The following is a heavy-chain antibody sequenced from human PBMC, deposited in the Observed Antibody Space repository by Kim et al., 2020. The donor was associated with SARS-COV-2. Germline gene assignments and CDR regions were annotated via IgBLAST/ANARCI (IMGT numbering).Heavy chain of an antibody. J-gene: IGHJ6*01. CDR1: GFTFSSYG. CDR2: ISYDGSNK. CDR3: ACSRIIAAAGNNGMDV. V-gene: IGHV3-30*03. D-gene: IGHD6-13*01. Sequence: GGSLRLSCAASGFTFSSYGMHWVRQAPGKGLEWVAVISYDGSNKYYADSVKGRFTISRDNSKNTLYLQMNSLRAEDTAVYYCACSRIIAAAGNNGMDVWG.